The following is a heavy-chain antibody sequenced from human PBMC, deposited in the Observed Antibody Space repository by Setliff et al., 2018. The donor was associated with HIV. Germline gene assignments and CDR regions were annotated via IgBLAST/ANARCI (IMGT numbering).Heavy chain of an antibody. CDR2: INPISGAT. V-gene: IGHV1-2*02. CDR1: GYNFTNHF. J-gene: IGHJ4*02. Sequence: ASVKVSCKASGYNFTNHFMHWVRQAPGQGLEWMAWINPISGATISAHKFQGRVVITRDTSINTTYMKLNSLRSDDTAVYYCARDRDLIIDYWGQGTPVTAPQ. CDR3: ARDRDLIIDY. D-gene: IGHD3-16*01.